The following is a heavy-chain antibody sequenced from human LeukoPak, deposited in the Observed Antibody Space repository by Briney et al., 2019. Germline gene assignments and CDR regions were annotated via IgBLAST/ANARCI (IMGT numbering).Heavy chain of an antibody. D-gene: IGHD1-26*01. V-gene: IGHV3-21*01. CDR2: ISSSSSYI. CDR3: ARALVGATTVDY. CDR1: GFTFSSYS. J-gene: IGHJ4*02. Sequence: GGSLRLSCAASGFTFSSYSMNWVRQAPGEGLEWVSSISSSSSYIYYADSVKGRFTISRDNAKNSLYLQMNSLRAEDTAVYYCARALVGATTVDYWGQGTLVTVSS.